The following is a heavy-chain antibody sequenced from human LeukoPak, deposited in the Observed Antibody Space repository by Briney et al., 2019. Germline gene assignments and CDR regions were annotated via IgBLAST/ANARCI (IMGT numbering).Heavy chain of an antibody. V-gene: IGHV1-18*01. J-gene: IGHJ6*02. CDR2: ISVYNGNT. D-gene: IGHD3-10*01. CDR3: ARDGSGSYYLYYYGMDV. CDR1: GYTFTSYG. Sequence: ASVKVSCKASGYTFTSYGISWVRQAPGQGLEWMGWISVYNGNTNYAQKLQGRVTMTTDTSTSTAHMELRSLRSDDTAVYYCARDGSGSYYLYYYGMDVWGQGTTVTVSS.